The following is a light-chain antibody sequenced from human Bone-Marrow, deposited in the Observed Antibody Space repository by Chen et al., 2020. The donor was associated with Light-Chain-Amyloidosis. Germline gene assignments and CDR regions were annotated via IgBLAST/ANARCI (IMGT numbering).Light chain of an antibody. J-gene: IGKJ2*01. CDR3: QQVDSFPYT. CDR2: GAS. V-gene: IGKV1-12*01. CDR1: QDIGRW. Sequence: DIQLTQSPSSVSASVGDSVTITCRASQDIGRWLAWYQQKPGKVPNLLIYGASALEGGGPSRFSGSGSGTEFTLTISSLQPEDFATYYCQQVDSFPYTFGQGTKLEIK.